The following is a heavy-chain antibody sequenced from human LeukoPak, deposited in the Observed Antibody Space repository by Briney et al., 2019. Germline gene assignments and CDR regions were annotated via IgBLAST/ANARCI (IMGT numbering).Heavy chain of an antibody. J-gene: IGHJ2*01. CDR1: GFTFSSYA. Sequence: GRSLRLSCAASGFTFSSYAMHWVRQAPGKGLEWVAVISYDGSNKYYADSVKGRFTISRDNSKNTLYLEMNSLRYEDTALYYCAREAAWGNWYFDLWGRGTLVTVSS. CDR2: ISYDGSNK. V-gene: IGHV3-30-3*01. CDR3: AREAAWGNWYFDL. D-gene: IGHD3-16*01.